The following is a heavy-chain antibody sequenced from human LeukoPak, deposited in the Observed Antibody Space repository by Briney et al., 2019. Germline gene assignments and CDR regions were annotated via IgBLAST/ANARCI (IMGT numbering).Heavy chain of an antibody. D-gene: IGHD2-15*01. Sequence: GGSLRLSCAASGFTFSSYAMSWVRQAPGQGLEWVSAISGSGGSTYYADSVKGRFTISRDNSKNTLYLQMNSLRAEDTAVYYCAKAPKPYCSGGSCYTQMYYFDYWGQGTLVTVSS. J-gene: IGHJ4*02. CDR1: GFTFSSYA. CDR3: AKAPKPYCSGGSCYTQMYYFDY. V-gene: IGHV3-23*01. CDR2: ISGSGGST.